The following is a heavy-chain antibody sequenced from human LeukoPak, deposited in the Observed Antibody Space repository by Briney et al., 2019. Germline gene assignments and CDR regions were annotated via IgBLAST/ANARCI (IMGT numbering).Heavy chain of an antibody. CDR2: INHSGST. CDR3: ASTGYCSIISCYGVIDY. J-gene: IGHJ4*02. V-gene: IGHV4-34*01. D-gene: IGHD2-2*01. Sequence: SETLSLTCAVHGGSFSNSYWGWIRQPPGKGLEWIGEINHSGSTNYNPSLKSRLSISVDTSKNQFSLNLNSVTAADTAVYYCASTGYCSIISCYGVIDYWGQGTLVTVSS. CDR1: GGSFSNSY.